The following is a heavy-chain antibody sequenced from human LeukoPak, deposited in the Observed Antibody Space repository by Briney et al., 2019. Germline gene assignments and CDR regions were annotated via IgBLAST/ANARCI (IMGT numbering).Heavy chain of an antibody. CDR2: ISSSSSTI. CDR1: XXFXXXS. J-gene: IGHJ5*02. CDR3: ARGRYSGSYRTPRGRWFDP. V-gene: IGHV3-48*02. D-gene: IGHD1-26*01. Sequence: XXFXXXSMNWVRQAPGKGLEWVSYISSSSSTIYYADSVKGRFTISRDNAKNSLYLQMNSLRDEDTAVYYCARGRYSGSYRTPRGRWFDPWGQGTLVTVSS.